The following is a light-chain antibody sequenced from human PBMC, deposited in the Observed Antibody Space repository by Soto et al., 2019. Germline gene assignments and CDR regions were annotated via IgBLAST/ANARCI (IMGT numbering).Light chain of an antibody. CDR2: DAS. V-gene: IGKV3-11*01. CDR1: QSVRSN. CDR3: QQRSNWPPA. J-gene: IGKJ4*01. Sequence: IVMTRSPTTLSVSPRERATLSCRASQSVRSNLAWYQQKPGQAPRLLIYDASNRATGIPARFSGSGSGTDFTLTISSLEPEDFAVYYCQQRSNWPPAFGGGTKVDI.